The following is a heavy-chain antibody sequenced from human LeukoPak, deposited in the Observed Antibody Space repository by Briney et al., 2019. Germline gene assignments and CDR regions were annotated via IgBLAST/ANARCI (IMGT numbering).Heavy chain of an antibody. CDR1: GGTFSSYA. J-gene: IGHJ4*02. CDR3: ARASYSSGWYIKSLIDY. Sequence: GASVKVSCKASGGTFSSYAISWVRQAPGQGLEWMGGIIPIFGTANYAQKFQGRVTITTDESTSTAYMELSSLRSEDTAVYYCARASYSSGWYIKSLIDYWGQGTLVTVSS. D-gene: IGHD6-19*01. CDR2: IIPIFGTA. V-gene: IGHV1-69*05.